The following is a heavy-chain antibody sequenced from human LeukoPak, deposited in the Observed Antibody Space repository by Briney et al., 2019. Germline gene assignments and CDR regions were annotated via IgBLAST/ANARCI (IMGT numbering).Heavy chain of an antibody. CDR3: ARYNCSSTSCYSMSYYYYCMDV. Sequence: PSETLSPTCTVSGGSISSGGYYWSWIRQPPGKGLEWIGYIYHSGSTYYNPSLKSRVTISVDRSKNQFSLKLSSVTAADTAVYYCARYNCSSTSCYSMSYYYYCMDVWGQGTTVTVSS. CDR2: IYHSGST. J-gene: IGHJ6*02. CDR1: GGSISSGGYY. V-gene: IGHV4-30-2*01. D-gene: IGHD2-2*01.